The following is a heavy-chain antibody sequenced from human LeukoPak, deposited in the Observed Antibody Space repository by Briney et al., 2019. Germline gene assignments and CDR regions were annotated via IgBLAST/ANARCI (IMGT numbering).Heavy chain of an antibody. CDR1: GFTFSSYG. CDR3: AKDKVGYSYGYSPFDY. V-gene: IGHV3-33*06. Sequence: GGSLRLSCAASGFTFSSYGMHWVRQAPGKGLEWVAVIWYDGSNKYYADSVKGRFTISRDNSKNTLYLQMNSLRAEDTAVYYCAKDKVGYSYGYSPFDYWGQGTLVTVSS. J-gene: IGHJ4*02. D-gene: IGHD5-18*01. CDR2: IWYDGSNK.